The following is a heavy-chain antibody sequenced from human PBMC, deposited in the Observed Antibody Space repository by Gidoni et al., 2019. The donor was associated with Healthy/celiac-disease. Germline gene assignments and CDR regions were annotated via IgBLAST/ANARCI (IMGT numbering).Heavy chain of an antibody. J-gene: IGHJ4*02. CDR2: ISYDGSNK. Sequence: QVQLVESGGGVVQPGRSLRLSCAASGFTFSSYAMHWVRQAPGKGLEWVAVISYDGSNKYYADSVKGRFTISRDNSKNTLYLQMNSLRAEDTAVYYCARDQGYYDFWSGYSHFDYWGQGTLVTVSS. D-gene: IGHD3-3*01. CDR3: ARDQGYYDFWSGYSHFDY. V-gene: IGHV3-30*04. CDR1: GFTFSSYA.